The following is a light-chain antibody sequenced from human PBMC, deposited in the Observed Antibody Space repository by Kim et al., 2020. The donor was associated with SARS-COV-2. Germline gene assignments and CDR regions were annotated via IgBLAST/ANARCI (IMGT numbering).Light chain of an antibody. V-gene: IGLV1-44*01. CDR3: AAWDDSLNGHVV. Sequence: ELTQPPSASGTPGQRVTISCSGSSSNIGSNTVNWYQQLPGTAPKLLIYSNNQRPSGVPDRFSGSKSGTSASVAISGLQSEDEADYYCAAWDDSLNGHVVFGGGTQLTVL. CDR2: SNN. J-gene: IGLJ2*01. CDR1: SSNIGSNT.